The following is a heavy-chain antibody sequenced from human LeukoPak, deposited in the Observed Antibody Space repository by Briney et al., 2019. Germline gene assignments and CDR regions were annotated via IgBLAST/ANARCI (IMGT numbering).Heavy chain of an antibody. Sequence: SETLSLTCAVYGGSFSGYYWSWIRQPPGKGLEWIGEINHSGSTNYNPSLKSRVTISVDTSKNQFSLKLSSVTAADTAVYYCASRIAARRFDYWGQGTLVSVHS. V-gene: IGHV4-34*01. CDR1: GGSFSGYY. CDR3: ASRIAARRFDY. J-gene: IGHJ4*02. CDR2: INHSGST. D-gene: IGHD6-6*01.